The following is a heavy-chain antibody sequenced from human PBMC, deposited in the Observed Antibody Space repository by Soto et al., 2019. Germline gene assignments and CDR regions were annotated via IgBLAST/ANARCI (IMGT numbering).Heavy chain of an antibody. V-gene: IGHV3-23*01. Sequence: EVQLLESGGGLVQPGGSLRLSCAASGFTFSSYAMSWVRQAPGKGLERVSAISGSGGSTYYADSVKGRFTLSRDNSRNTRYLQMNSLRAEDTAVYYCAKDSIETTVTTDYWGQGTLVTVSS. J-gene: IGHJ4*02. D-gene: IGHD4-4*01. CDR1: GFTFSSYA. CDR3: AKDSIETTVTTDY. CDR2: ISGSGGST.